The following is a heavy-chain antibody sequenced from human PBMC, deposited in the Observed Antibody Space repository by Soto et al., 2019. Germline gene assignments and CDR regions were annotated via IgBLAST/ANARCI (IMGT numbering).Heavy chain of an antibody. V-gene: IGHV5-51*01. Sequence: GESLKISCKGSGYSFTSYWIGWVRQMPGKGLEWMGIIYPGDSDTRYSPSFQGQFTISADKSISTAYLQWSSLKASDTAMYYCARRSKDYYDSSGYYYWGQGTLVTVSS. CDR3: ARRSKDYYDSSGYYY. CDR1: GYSFTSYW. J-gene: IGHJ4*02. CDR2: IYPGDSDT. D-gene: IGHD3-22*01.